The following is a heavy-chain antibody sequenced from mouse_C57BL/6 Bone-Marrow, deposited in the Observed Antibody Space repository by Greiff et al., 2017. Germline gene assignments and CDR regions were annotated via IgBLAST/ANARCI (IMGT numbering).Heavy chain of an antibody. V-gene: IGHV1-64*01. CDR3: ARLNYYGPYWYFDV. D-gene: IGHD1-1*01. Sequence: VKLMESGAELVKPGASVKLSCKASGYTFTSYWMHWVKQRPGQGLEWIGMIHPNSGSTNYNEKFKSKATLTVDKSSSTAYMQLSSLTSEDSAVYYCARLNYYGPYWYFDVWGTGTTVTVSS. CDR2: IHPNSGST. CDR1: GYTFTSYW. J-gene: IGHJ1*03.